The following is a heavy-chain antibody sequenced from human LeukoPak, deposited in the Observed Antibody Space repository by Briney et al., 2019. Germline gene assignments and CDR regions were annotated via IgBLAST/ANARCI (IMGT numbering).Heavy chain of an antibody. CDR1: GLTFSRFG. V-gene: IGHV3-33*01. J-gene: IGHJ4*01. Sequence: PGGSLRLSCAASGLTFSRFGMHWVRHAPGKGLEWEAVIWFDGGSTYYADSVKGRFTISRDNSKNMLYLQMNSLRVEDTGVYFCARDSAPYCGGDCYFDYWGHGTLVTISS. D-gene: IGHD2-21*02. CDR2: IWFDGGST. CDR3: ARDSAPYCGGDCYFDY.